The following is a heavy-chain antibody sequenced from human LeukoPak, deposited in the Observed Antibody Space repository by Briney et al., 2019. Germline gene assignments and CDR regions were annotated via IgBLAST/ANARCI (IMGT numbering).Heavy chain of an antibody. CDR3: ARAGPVRDSFGGVIVWFDP. V-gene: IGHV1-2*06. CDR2: INPNSGGT. J-gene: IGHJ5*02. CDR1: GYTFTGYY. Sequence: ASVKVACKASGYTFTGYYMHWVRQAPGQGLEWMGRINPNSGGTNYAQKFQGRVTMTRDTSISRAYMELSRLRSDDTAVYYCARAGPVRDSFGGVIVWFDPWGQGTLVTVSS. D-gene: IGHD3-16*02.